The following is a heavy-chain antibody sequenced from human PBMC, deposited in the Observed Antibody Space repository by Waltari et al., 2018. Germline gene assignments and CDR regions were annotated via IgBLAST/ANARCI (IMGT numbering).Heavy chain of an antibody. CDR2: IYTSGRT. Sequence: QVQLQESGPGLVTPSQTLSLPCTVPGGSISRGTYYWTWIRQPAGKGLEWIGRIYTSGRTNYNPSLKSRLIISVDTSKNQFSLKLTSVTAADTAVYYCAGQGDYYAFDIWGQGTMLTVSS. CDR3: AGQGDYYAFDI. CDR1: GGSISRGTYY. V-gene: IGHV4-61*02. D-gene: IGHD4-17*01. J-gene: IGHJ3*02.